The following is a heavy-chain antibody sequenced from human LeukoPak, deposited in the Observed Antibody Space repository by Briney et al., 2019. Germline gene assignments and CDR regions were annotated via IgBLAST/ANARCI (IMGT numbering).Heavy chain of an antibody. V-gene: IGHV3-21*01. J-gene: IGHJ4*02. CDR2: ISSSSSYI. Sequence: GGSLRLSCAASGFTFDDYGMSWVRQAPGKGLEWVSSISSSSSYIYYADSVKGRFTISRDNAKNSLYLQMNSLRAEDTAVYYCARTDYAGALDYWGQGTLVTVSS. CDR3: ARTDYAGALDY. CDR1: GFTFDDYG. D-gene: IGHD3-9*01.